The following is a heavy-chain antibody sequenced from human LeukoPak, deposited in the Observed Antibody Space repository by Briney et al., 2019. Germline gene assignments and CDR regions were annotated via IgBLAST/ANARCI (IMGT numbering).Heavy chain of an antibody. Sequence: ASVKVSCKASGYTFTIYYMHWVRQAPGQGLEWMGIINPSGGSTSYAQKFQGRVTMTRDTSTSTVYMELSSLRSEDTAVYYCARDQNCSGGSCYSGWEEDGMDVWGQGTTVTVSS. CDR1: GYTFTIYY. J-gene: IGHJ6*02. CDR3: ARDQNCSGGSCYSGWEEDGMDV. CDR2: INPSGGST. V-gene: IGHV1-46*01. D-gene: IGHD2-15*01.